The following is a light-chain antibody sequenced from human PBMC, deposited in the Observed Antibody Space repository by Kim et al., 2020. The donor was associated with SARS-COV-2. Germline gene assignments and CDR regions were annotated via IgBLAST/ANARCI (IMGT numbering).Light chain of an antibody. CDR1: DKY. Sequence: DKYACWYQQKPGQSPVLVIYQDSKRPSGIPERFSGSNSGNTATLTISGTQAMDEADYYCQAWDSSTAWIFGTGTKVTVL. CDR3: QAWDSSTAWI. J-gene: IGLJ1*01. V-gene: IGLV3-1*01. CDR2: QDS.